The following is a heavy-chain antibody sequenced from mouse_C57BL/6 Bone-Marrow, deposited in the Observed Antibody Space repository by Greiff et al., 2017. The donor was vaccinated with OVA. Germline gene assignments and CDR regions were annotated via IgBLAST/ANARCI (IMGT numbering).Heavy chain of an antibody. Sequence: QVQLQQPGAELVKPGASVKMSCKASGYTFTSYWITWVKQRPGQGLEWIGDIYPGSGSTNYNEKFKSKATLTVDTSSSTAYMQLSSLTSEDSAVYYCARASNYEGYDAMDYWGQGTSVTVSS. D-gene: IGHD2-5*01. J-gene: IGHJ4*01. CDR3: ARASNYEGYDAMDY. CDR2: IYPGSGST. CDR1: GYTFTSYW. V-gene: IGHV1-55*01.